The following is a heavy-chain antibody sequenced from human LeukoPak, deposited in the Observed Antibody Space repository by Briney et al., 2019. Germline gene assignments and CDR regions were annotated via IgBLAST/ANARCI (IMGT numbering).Heavy chain of an antibody. CDR1: GGSISSSSYY. D-gene: IGHD1-14*01. CDR2: ISYSGAT. J-gene: IGHJ6*03. CDR3: ARDGFYYHYYMDV. Sequence: NPSETLSLTCTVSGGSISSSSYYWGWIRQPPGKGLEWIGSISYSGATYYNPSLKSRVSMSVHTSKNQFSLKLSSVTAADTAVYYCARDGFYYHYYMDVWGEGTTVTVSS. V-gene: IGHV4-39*07.